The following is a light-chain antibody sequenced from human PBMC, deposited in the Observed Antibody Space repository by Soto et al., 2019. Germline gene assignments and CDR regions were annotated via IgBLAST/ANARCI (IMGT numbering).Light chain of an antibody. V-gene: IGLV2-14*01. CDR2: EVS. CDR1: SSDIGAYNY. J-gene: IGLJ1*01. Sequence: QSALTQPASVSGSPGQSITISCTGSSSDIGAYNYVSWFQQYPGKAPKLIISEVSNRPSGVSNRFSGYKSGTAASLTISGLQTEDEADYFCFSFTTDWTHVFGTGTKVTV. CDR3: FSFTTDWTHV.